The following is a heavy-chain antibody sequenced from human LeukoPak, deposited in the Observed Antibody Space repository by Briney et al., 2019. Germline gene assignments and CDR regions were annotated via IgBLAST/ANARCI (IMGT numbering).Heavy chain of an antibody. V-gene: IGHV3-66*02. CDR3: AREPVLLWFGPA. CDR2: IYSGGST. J-gene: IGHJ5*02. Sequence: GGSLRLSCAASGFTVSSNYMSWVRQAPGKGLEWVSVIYSGGSTYYADSVEGRFTISRDNSKNTLYLQMNSLRAEDTAVYYCAREPVLLWFGPAWGQGTLVTVSS. D-gene: IGHD3-10*01. CDR1: GFTVSSNY.